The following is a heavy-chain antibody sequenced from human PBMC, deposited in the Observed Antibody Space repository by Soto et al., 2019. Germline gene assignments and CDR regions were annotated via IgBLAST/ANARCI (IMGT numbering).Heavy chain of an antibody. Sequence: PSETLSLTCAVSGGSISSSNWWSWVRQPPGKGLEWIGEIYHSGSTNYNPSLKSRVTISVDKSKNQFSLKLSSVTAADTAVYYCARDTSYYDFWSGYYSMDVWGQGTTVTVSS. J-gene: IGHJ6*02. CDR3: ARDTSYYDFWSGYYSMDV. D-gene: IGHD3-3*01. V-gene: IGHV4-4*02. CDR1: GGSISSSNW. CDR2: IYHSGST.